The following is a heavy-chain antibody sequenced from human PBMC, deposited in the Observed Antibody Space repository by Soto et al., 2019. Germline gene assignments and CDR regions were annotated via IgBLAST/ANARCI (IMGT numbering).Heavy chain of an antibody. Sequence: PGGSLRLSCAASGLTFSSYDMHWVRQATGKGLEWVSAIGTAGDTYYPGSVKGRFTISRENAKNSLYLQMNSLRAGDTAVYYCARSSTRITIFGVSPAVPFMDVWGQGTTVTVSS. CDR1: GLTFSSYD. CDR2: IGTAGDT. V-gene: IGHV3-13*01. J-gene: IGHJ6*02. CDR3: ARSSTRITIFGVSPAVPFMDV. D-gene: IGHD3-3*01.